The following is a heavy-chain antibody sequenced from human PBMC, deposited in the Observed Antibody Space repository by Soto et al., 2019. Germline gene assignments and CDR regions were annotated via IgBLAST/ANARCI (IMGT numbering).Heavy chain of an antibody. CDR1: GGSISSSGNY. CDR3: AGHTNAPLN. J-gene: IGHJ4*02. Sequence: QLQLQESGPGLVKPSETLSLTCTVSGGSISSSGNYWVWIRQPPGKGLEWIGTISSGGSTSYNPSLKSRVTISGDTSKNQLSLKVTSVTAADTAVYYCAGHTNAPLNWGQGTLVTVSS. CDR2: ISSGGST. V-gene: IGHV4-39*01.